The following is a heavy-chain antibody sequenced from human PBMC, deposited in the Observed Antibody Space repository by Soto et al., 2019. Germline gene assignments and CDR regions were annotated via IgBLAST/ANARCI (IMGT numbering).Heavy chain of an antibody. CDR1: GFTFRSYS. Sequence: EVQLVESGGGLVQPGGSLRLSCAASGFTFRSYSMNWVRQAPRKGLEWVSYISSSGSTIYYADSVKGRFTISRDNANISLYLQMNSLRADDTAVYYCASVNYDILSGYGPLDYWGQGTLVTVSS. V-gene: IGHV3-48*01. CDR2: ISSSGSTI. D-gene: IGHD3-9*01. J-gene: IGHJ4*02. CDR3: ASVNYDILSGYGPLDY.